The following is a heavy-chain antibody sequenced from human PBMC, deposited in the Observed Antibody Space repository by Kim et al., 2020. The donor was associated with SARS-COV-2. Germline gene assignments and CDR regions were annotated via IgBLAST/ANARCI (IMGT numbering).Heavy chain of an antibody. V-gene: IGHV4-34*01. D-gene: IGHD2-21*02. CDR1: GGSFSGYY. CDR3: ARYLCGGDCSDAFDI. CDR2: INHSGST. Sequence: SETLSLTCAVYGGSFSGYYWSWIRQPPGKGLEWIGEINHSGSTNYNPSLKSRVTISVDTSKNPFSLKLSSVTAADTAVYYCARYLCGGDCSDAFDIWGQGTMVTVSS. J-gene: IGHJ3*02.